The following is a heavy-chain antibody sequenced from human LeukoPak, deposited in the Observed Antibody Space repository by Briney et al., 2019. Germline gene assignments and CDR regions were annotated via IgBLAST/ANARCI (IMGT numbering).Heavy chain of an antibody. CDR2: IYTSGST. V-gene: IGHV4-4*07. CDR1: GGSISSYY. CDR3: ARARRYYYDSSGYYQGGHANRRHDAFDI. J-gene: IGHJ3*02. Sequence: SETLSLTCTVSGGSISSYYWSWIRQPAGKGLEWIGRIYTSGSTNYNPSLKSRVTISVDTSKNQFSLKLSSVTAADTAVYYCARARRYYYDSSGYYQGGHANRRHDAFDIWGQGTMVTVSS. D-gene: IGHD3-22*01.